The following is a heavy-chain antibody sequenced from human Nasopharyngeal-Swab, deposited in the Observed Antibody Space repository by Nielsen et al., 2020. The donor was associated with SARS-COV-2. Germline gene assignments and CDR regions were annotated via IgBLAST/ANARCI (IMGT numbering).Heavy chain of an antibody. J-gene: IGHJ5*02. D-gene: IGHD2-15*01. CDR1: GFTFSSYG. CDR3: TTDRMVVAATYKDNWFDP. Sequence: GESLKISCAASGFTFSSYGMSWVRQAPGKGLQWVSGIGGSGVTTYYADSVKGRFTISRDNSKNTLYVQMNSLRAEDTAVYYCTTDRMVVAATYKDNWFDPWGQGTLVTVSS. CDR2: IGGSGVTT. V-gene: IGHV3-23*01.